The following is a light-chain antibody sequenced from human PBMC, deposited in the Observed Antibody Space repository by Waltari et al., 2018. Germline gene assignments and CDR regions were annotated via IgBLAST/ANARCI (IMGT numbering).Light chain of an antibody. J-gene: IGLJ2*01. Sequence: QSALTQPASVSGSPGQSITISCTGTSSDVGGYNYVPWYQQHPGKAPKLMIYDVSKRPSGVSIRFSGSKSGNTASLTISGLQAEDEALYYCSSYTLTNPVVFGGGTKLTVL. CDR1: SSDVGGYNY. CDR2: DVS. V-gene: IGLV2-14*01. CDR3: SSYTLTNPVV.